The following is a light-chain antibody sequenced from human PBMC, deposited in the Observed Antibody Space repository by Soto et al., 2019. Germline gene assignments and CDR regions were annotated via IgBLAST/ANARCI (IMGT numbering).Light chain of an antibody. V-gene: IGKV3-20*01. CDR2: GAS. J-gene: IGKJ1*01. Sequence: EIVLAQSPGTLSLSPGERSTLSCMAIQSVTNSFLAWYQHKPGQARRLLIYGASNRATGIPDRLSGSGSGTDFTLTISRLEPEDFAVYYCQQYGSSGTFGQGTKVDIK. CDR3: QQYGSSGT. CDR1: QSVTNSF.